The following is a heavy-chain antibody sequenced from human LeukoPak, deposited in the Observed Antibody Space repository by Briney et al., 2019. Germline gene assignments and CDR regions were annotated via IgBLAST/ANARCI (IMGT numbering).Heavy chain of an antibody. D-gene: IGHD5-12*01. CDR2: INTNTGNP. V-gene: IGHV7-4-1*02. J-gene: IGHJ4*02. CDR1: GYTFTSYD. CDR3: VRARFGGYDYSLAY. Sequence: GASVKVSCKASGYTFTSYDINWVRQAPGQGLEWMGWINTNTGNPTYAQGFTGRFVFSLDTSVSTAYLQISSLKAEDTAVYYCVRARFGGYDYSLAYWGQGTLVTVSS.